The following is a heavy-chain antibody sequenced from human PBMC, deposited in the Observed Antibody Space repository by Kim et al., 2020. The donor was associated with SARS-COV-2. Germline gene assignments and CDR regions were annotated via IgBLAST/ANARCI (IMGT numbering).Heavy chain of an antibody. CDR1: GFTFSSYG. CDR3: AKDASYYDILTGYYGDY. V-gene: IGHV3-30*18. D-gene: IGHD3-9*01. Sequence: SLRLSCAASGFTFSSYGMHWVRQAPGKGLEWVAVISYDGSNKYYADSVKGRFTISRDNSKNTLYLQMNSLRAEDTAVYYCAKDASYYDILTGYYGDYW. J-gene: IGHJ4*01. CDR2: ISYDGSNK.